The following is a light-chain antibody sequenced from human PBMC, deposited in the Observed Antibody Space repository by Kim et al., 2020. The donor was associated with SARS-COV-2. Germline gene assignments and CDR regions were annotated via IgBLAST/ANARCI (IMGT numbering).Light chain of an antibody. CDR3: NSRDSDSPHVV. CDR2: GKN. CDR1: SLRLSY. J-gene: IGLJ2*01. V-gene: IGLV3-19*01. Sequence: SSELTQDPVVSVALGRTVRITCHGDSLRLSYASWYQQKPGQAPILVMYGKNSRPSGIPDRFSGSSSGNTASLTITGAQAEDEADYYCNSRDSDSPHVVFGGGTQLTVL.